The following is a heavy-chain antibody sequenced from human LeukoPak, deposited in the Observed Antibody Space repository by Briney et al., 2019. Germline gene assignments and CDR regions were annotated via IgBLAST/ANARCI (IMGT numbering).Heavy chain of an antibody. J-gene: IGHJ4*02. CDR1: GFTFSSYA. CDR2: ISYDGDNK. Sequence: GRSLRLSCAASGFTFSSYAMHWVRQAPGKGLEWVAGISYDGDNKYYADSVKGRFTISRDNSKNTLYLQMNSLRAEDTAVYYCARDTYDSSGYPIGYWGQGTLVTVSS. V-gene: IGHV3-30-3*01. D-gene: IGHD3-22*01. CDR3: ARDTYDSSGYPIGY.